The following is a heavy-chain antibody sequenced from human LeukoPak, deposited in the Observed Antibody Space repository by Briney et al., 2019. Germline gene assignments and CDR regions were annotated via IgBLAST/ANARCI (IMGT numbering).Heavy chain of an antibody. CDR2: IYSDNT. D-gene: IGHD3-10*01. V-gene: IGHV3-53*01. CDR3: ARASPDLWFGELYFPYTLDY. CDR1: GFTFSSYS. J-gene: IGHJ4*02. Sequence: GGSLRLSCAASGFTFSSYSMNWVRQAPGKGLEWVSFIYSDNTHYSDSVKGRFTISRDNSKNTLYLQMNSLRAEDTAVYYCARASPDLWFGELYFPYTLDYWGQGTLVTVSS.